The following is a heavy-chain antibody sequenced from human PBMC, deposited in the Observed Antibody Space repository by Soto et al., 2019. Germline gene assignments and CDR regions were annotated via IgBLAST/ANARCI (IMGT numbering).Heavy chain of an antibody. J-gene: IGHJ6*03. Sequence: QVQLVESGGGLVKPGGSLRLSCAASGFTFSDYYMSWIRQAPGKGLEWVSYIRSSGSTIYYADSVKGRFTISRDNAKNSLYLQMNSLRAEDTAVYYCAREPYYDFWSGYQRGYYYYMDVWGKGTTVTVSS. D-gene: IGHD3-3*01. CDR2: IRSSGSTI. V-gene: IGHV3-11*01. CDR3: AREPYYDFWSGYQRGYYYYMDV. CDR1: GFTFSDYY.